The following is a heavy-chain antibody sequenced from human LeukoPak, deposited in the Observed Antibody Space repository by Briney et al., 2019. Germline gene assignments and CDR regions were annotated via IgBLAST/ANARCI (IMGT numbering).Heavy chain of an antibody. Sequence: GESLKISCKGSGYRFTTYWIGWVRQMPGKGLEWMGIIYPDDSDTRYSPSFQGQVTISADKSISTAYLQWSSLKASDTAMYYCARHSGADSSGPPPDYWGQGTLVTVSS. V-gene: IGHV5-51*01. J-gene: IGHJ4*02. CDR2: IYPDDSDT. CDR1: GYRFTTYW. D-gene: IGHD3-22*01. CDR3: ARHSGADSSGPPPDY.